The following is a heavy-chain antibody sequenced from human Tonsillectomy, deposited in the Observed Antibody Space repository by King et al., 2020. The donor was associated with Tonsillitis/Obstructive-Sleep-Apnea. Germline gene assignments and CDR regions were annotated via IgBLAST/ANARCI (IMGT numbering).Heavy chain of an antibody. D-gene: IGHD2-2*02. CDR3: AVGLGYCSRTSCYMSKFGLSGYAFDI. CDR2: IYPGDSDT. CDR1: GYSFTSYW. J-gene: IGHJ3*02. V-gene: IGHV5-51*03. Sequence: VQLVQSGAEVKKPGESLKISCKGSGYSFTSYWIGWVRQMPGKGLEWMGIIYPGDSDTRYSPSFQGQVTISADKSISTAYLQWSSLKASDTAMYYCAVGLGYCSRTSCYMSKFGLSGYAFDIWGQGTMVTVSS.